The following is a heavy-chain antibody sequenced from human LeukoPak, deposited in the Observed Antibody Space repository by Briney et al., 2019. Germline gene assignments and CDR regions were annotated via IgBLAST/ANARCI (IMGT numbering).Heavy chain of an antibody. J-gene: IGHJ4*02. CDR2: IKQDGSEK. CDR1: GFTFSSYW. D-gene: IGHD3-22*01. CDR3: ARGVRYYYDSSGYYDY. V-gene: IGHV3-7*01. Sequence: GGSLRLSCAASGFTFSSYWMSWVRQAPGKGLEWVANIKQDGSEKYYVDSVKGRFTISRDNAKNSLYLQMNSLRAEDTAVYYCARGVRYYYDSSGYYDYWGQGTLVTVSS.